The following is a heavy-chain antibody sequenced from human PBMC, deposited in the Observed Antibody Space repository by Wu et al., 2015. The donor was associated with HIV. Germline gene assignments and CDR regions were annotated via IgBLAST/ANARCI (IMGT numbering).Heavy chain of an antibody. CDR2: IIPIFGTA. V-gene: IGHV1-69*05. CDR1: GGTFSSYA. D-gene: IGHD3-22*01. J-gene: IGHJ3*02. Sequence: QVQLVQSGAEVKKPGSSVKVSCKASGGTFSSYAISWVRQAPGQGLEWMGGIIPIFGTANYAQKFQGRVTITTDESTSTAYMELSSLRSEDTAVYYCARDPQDYYDSSGHIAGAFDIWGQGTNGHRLF. CDR3: ARDPQDYYDSSGHIAGAFDI.